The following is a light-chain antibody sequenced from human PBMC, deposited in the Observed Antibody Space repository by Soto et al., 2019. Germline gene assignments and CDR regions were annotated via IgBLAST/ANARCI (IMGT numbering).Light chain of an antibody. CDR1: QGISSR. Sequence: DIQMTQSPSSVSASVGDRVTITCRASQGISSRLAWYQQKPGKAPKLLIYTASSLQSGVTSRFSGSGSETDFPLNISSLQTEDFATYYCQQANSFPLTVGGGTKVEIK. J-gene: IGKJ4*01. CDR2: TAS. CDR3: QQANSFPLT. V-gene: IGKV1-12*01.